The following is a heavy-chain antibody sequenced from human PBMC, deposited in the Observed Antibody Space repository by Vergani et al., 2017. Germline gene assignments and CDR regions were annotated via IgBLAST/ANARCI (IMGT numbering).Heavy chain of an antibody. D-gene: IGHD3-22*01. Sequence: EVQLVQSGAEVKKPGESLKISCQISGYSFTNYWIGWVRQMPGKGLEWMGIIHPTDSDTRYSPSFQGQVTISVDKSISTAYLQRSSLRASDSAMYYCARLYGRDSSRRKYFDYWGQGTLVTVSS. CDR3: ARLYGRDSSRRKYFDY. J-gene: IGHJ4*02. V-gene: IGHV5-51*01. CDR1: GYSFTNYW. CDR2: IHPTDSDT.